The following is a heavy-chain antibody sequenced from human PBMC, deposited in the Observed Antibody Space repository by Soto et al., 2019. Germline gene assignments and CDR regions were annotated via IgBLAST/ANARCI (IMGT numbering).Heavy chain of an antibody. D-gene: IGHD3-10*01. J-gene: IGHJ6*03. CDR2: INPNSGGT. CDR3: ARDRARITMVRGGYYMDV. V-gene: IGHV1-2*04. Sequence: ASVKVSCKASGYTFTGYYMHWVRQAPGQRPEWMGWINPNSGGTNYAQKFQGWVTMTRDTSISTAYMELSRLRSDDTAVYYCARDRARITMVRGGYYMDVWGKGTTVTVSS. CDR1: GYTFTGYY.